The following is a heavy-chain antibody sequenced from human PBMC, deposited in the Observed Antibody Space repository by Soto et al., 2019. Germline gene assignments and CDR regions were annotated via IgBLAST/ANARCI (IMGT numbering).Heavy chain of an antibody. J-gene: IGHJ3*02. CDR3: ARHEAGAAAAFDI. CDR1: GYTFTSYW. D-gene: IGHD6-13*01. CDR2: IYPRDSDT. Sequence: PGESLKISGKVSGYTFTSYWIAWVRQVPGKGLEWMGIIYPRDSDTRYSPSFQGQVTISADKSISIAYLQWSSLKASDNAMYYCARHEAGAAAAFDIWGQGTMVTVS. V-gene: IGHV5-51*01.